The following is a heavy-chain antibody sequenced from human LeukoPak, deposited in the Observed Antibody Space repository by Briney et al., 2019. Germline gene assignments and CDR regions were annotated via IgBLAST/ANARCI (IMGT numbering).Heavy chain of an antibody. Sequence: PSETLSLTCTVSGGSISSYYWSWIRQPAGKGLEWIGRIYTSGSTNYNPSLKSRVTISVDTSKTQFSLKLSSVTAADTAVYYCARELSVYCSSTSCYNRFDYWGQGTLVTVSS. CDR2: IYTSGST. D-gene: IGHD2-2*01. CDR3: ARELSVYCSSTSCYNRFDY. CDR1: GGSISSYY. V-gene: IGHV4-4*07. J-gene: IGHJ4*02.